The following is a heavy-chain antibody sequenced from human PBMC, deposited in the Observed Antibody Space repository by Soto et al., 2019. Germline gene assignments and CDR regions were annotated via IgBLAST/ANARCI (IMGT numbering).Heavy chain of an antibody. CDR1: GFSFSTSQVG. V-gene: IGHV2-5*02. Sequence: QITLNESGPTLVKPTQTPTLTCTFSGFSFSTSQVGVGWIRQPPGKAQEWLALIYWDEDKRYSPSLRSRLSITKDTSKNQVVLTMTNMDPVDTATYYCAHRPGGYLSGWDNGYFDYWGRGALVTVSS. J-gene: IGHJ4*02. CDR3: AHRPGGYLSGWDNGYFDY. D-gene: IGHD6-19*01. CDR2: IYWDEDK.